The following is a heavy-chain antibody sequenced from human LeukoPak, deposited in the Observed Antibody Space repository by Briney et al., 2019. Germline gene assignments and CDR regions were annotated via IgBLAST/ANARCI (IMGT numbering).Heavy chain of an antibody. CDR2: ISESGDNT. CDR1: GFTFSSYA. J-gene: IGHJ4*02. Sequence: PGGSLRLSCAASGFTFSSYAMSWVRQAPGKGLEWVSAISESGDNTYYADSVKGRFTISRDNSKSTLYLRLNSLRAEDTAIYYCAKGIHSTGYYPFDYWGQGTLVTVSS. D-gene: IGHD3-22*01. CDR3: AKGIHSTGYYPFDY. V-gene: IGHV3-23*01.